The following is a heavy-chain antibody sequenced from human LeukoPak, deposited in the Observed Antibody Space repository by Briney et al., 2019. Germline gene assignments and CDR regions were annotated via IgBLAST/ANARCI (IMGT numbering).Heavy chain of an antibody. CDR1: GGSFSGYY. Sequence: SETLSLTCAVYGGSFSGYYWSWIRQPPGKGLEWIGEINHSGSTNYNPSLKSRVTISVDTSKNQFSLKLSSVTAADTAVYYCARVERITMVRGVTHFDYWGQGTLVTVSS. D-gene: IGHD3-10*01. CDR2: INHSGST. CDR3: ARVERITMVRGVTHFDY. V-gene: IGHV4-34*01. J-gene: IGHJ4*02.